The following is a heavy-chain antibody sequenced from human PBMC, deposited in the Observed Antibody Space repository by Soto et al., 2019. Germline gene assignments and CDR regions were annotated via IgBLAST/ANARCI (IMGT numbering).Heavy chain of an antibody. CDR3: ARMGYSYGLVGPRAFDI. J-gene: IGHJ3*02. D-gene: IGHD5-18*01. Sequence: SQTLSLTCAISGDSVSSNSAAWNWIRQSPSRGLEWLGRTYYRSRWYNDYAVSVKSRITINPDTSKNQFSLHLNSVTPEDTAVYYCARMGYSYGLVGPRAFDIWGQGTMVTVSS. CDR2: TYYRSRWYN. V-gene: IGHV6-1*01. CDR1: GDSVSSNSAA.